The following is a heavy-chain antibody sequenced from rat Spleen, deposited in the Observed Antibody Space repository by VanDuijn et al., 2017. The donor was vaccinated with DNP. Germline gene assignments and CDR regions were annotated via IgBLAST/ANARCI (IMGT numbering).Heavy chain of an antibody. V-gene: IGHV5S13*01. Sequence: EVQLVESGGGLXXPGXXXKLSCAXXGFXXXNYXXXWVXXAPXXXLEXXXSICYGGGNTYHRDSVKGRFTISRDNAKNTQYXQMDSLRSEDTATYYCARLGSLYYFDYWGQGVMVTVSS. CDR3: ARLGSLYYFDY. CDR2: ICYGGGNT. J-gene: IGHJ2*01. CDR1: GFXXXNYX. D-gene: IGHD4-3*01.